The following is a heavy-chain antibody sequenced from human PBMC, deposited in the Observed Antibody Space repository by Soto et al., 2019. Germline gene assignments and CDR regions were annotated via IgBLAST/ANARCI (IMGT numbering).Heavy chain of an antibody. CDR1: GGSISSYY. J-gene: IGHJ5*02. Sequence: PSETLSLTCTVSGGSISSYYWSWIRQPPGKGLEWIGYIYYSGSTNYNPSLKSRVTISVDTSKNQFSLKLSSVTAADTAVYYCARLGLRRMNNWFDPWGQGTLVTVS. V-gene: IGHV4-59*08. CDR2: IYYSGST. D-gene: IGHD4-17*01. CDR3: ARLGLRRMNNWFDP.